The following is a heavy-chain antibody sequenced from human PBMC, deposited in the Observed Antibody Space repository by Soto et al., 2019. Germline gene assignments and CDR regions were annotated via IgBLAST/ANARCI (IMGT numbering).Heavy chain of an antibody. CDR3: TTDSGMSPYSFDY. CDR2: IMSKTDGGTT. CDR1: GFTFSKAW. D-gene: IGHD1-26*01. Sequence: GGSLRLSCATSGFTFSKAWVDWVRQAPGKGLEWVGRIMSKTDGGTTDYAAPVKGRFTISRDDSKSTLYLQMNSLKTEDTAFYYCTTDSGMSPYSFDYWGQGTLVTVSS. V-gene: IGHV3-15*01. J-gene: IGHJ4*02.